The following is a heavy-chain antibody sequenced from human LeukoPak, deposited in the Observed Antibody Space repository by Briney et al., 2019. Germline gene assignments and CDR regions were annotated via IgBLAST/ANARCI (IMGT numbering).Heavy chain of an antibody. CDR2: INKDGRST. CDR3: VRDIRGIGQDYYYMDV. Sequence: GGSLRLSCAASGMIFNNHWMHWVRQAPGKGLVWVARINKDGRSTTYADSVKGRFTISRDNAKNTLSLQMNSLRAEDTALYYCVRDIRGIGQDYYYMDVWGKGTTVTVSS. J-gene: IGHJ6*03. CDR1: GMIFNNHW. D-gene: IGHD3/OR15-3a*01. V-gene: IGHV3-74*01.